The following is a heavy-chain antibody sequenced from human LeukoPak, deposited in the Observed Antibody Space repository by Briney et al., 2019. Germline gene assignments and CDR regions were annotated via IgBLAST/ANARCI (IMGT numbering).Heavy chain of an antibody. CDR3: AKEGLSIVVVAAAPFDY. CDR2: ISGSGGST. Sequence: GGSLRLSCAASGFTFSSYAMSWVRQAPGKGLEWVLAISGSGGSTYYADSVKGRFTISRDNSKNTLYLQMNSLRAEDTAVYYCAKEGLSIVVVAAAPFDYWGQGTLVTVSS. D-gene: IGHD2-2*01. CDR1: GFTFSSYA. J-gene: IGHJ4*02. V-gene: IGHV3-23*01.